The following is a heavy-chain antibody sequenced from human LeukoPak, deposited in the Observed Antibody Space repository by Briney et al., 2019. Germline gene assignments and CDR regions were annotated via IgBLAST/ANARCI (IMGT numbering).Heavy chain of an antibody. J-gene: IGHJ4*02. V-gene: IGHV3-23*01. CDR2: ITGSGEST. Sequence: GGSLRLSCAASGFTFSSYAMSWVRQAPGKGLERVSTITGSGESTYYADSVKGRFTISRDSSKNTLYLQMNSLRAEDTAVYYCAKGTSASGTYYSAWNYWGQGTLVTVSS. CDR3: AKGTSASGTYYSAWNY. D-gene: IGHD3-10*01. CDR1: GFTFSSYA.